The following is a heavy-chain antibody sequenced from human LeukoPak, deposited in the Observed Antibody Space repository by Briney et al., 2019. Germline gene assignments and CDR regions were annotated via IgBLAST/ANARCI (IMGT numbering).Heavy chain of an antibody. CDR3: ARERYCSGGSCSNTSF. V-gene: IGHV4-39*07. CDR2: IYYSGST. Sequence: SETLSLTCTVSGGSISSSSYYWGWIRQPPGKGLEWIGSIYYSGSTYYNPSLKSRVTISVDTSKNQFSLKLSSVTAADTAVCYCARERYCSGGSCSNTSFWSQGTLVTVSS. D-gene: IGHD2-15*01. CDR1: GGSISSSSYY. J-gene: IGHJ4*02.